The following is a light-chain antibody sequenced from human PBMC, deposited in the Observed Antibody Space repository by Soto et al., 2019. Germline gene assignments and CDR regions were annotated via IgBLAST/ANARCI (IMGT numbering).Light chain of an antibody. CDR3: CSYAGTYTYV. CDR1: SSDVGGYNY. J-gene: IGLJ7*01. Sequence: QSVLTQPRSVSGSPGQSVTISCTGTSSDVGGYNYVSWYQQHPDKAPKLMIYDVSKRPSGVPDRFSGSRSGNTASLTISGLQAEDEADYYCCSYAGTYTYVFGPGTQLTVL. CDR2: DVS. V-gene: IGLV2-11*01.